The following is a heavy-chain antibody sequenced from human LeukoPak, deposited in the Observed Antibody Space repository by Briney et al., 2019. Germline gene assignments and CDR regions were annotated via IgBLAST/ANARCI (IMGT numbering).Heavy chain of an antibody. Sequence: KPGVSLRLSCAASGFTFTDYYMTWTRQAPGKGLEWISYISVSGTTMYYADSVKGRFTLSRDNAKNSLYLQMNSLRADDTAVYYCARVGRLQYGDYVAFDYWGQGALVTVSS. CDR2: ISVSGTTM. J-gene: IGHJ4*02. D-gene: IGHD4-17*01. CDR3: ARVGRLQYGDYVAFDY. CDR1: GFTFTDYY. V-gene: IGHV3-11*01.